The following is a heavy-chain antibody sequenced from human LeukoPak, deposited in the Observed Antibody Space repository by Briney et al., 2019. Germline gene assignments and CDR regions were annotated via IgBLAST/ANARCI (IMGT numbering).Heavy chain of an antibody. J-gene: IGHJ4*02. Sequence: SVKVSCKASGGTFSTYTITWVRQAPGQGLEWMGGIIPIFGTANYAQKFQGRVTITADESTSTAYMELSSLRSEDTAVYYCARGFRGASFDYWGQGTLVTVSS. CDR3: ARGFRGASFDY. CDR2: IIPIFGTA. D-gene: IGHD1-26*01. V-gene: IGHV1-69*13. CDR1: GGTFSTYT.